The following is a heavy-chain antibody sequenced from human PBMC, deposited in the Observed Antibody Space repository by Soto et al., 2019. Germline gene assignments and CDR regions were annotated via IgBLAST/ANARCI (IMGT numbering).Heavy chain of an antibody. CDR1: GFTFSNYG. D-gene: IGHD3-22*01. CDR3: VKDQYDSSGYYGLWFDL. Sequence: PGGSLRLSCVASGFTFSNYGMHWVRQAPGKGPEWVTIMSYDGNNKYYADSVKGRFTISRDNSKNTLYLQMSSLRAEDTAVYYCVKDQYDSSGYYGLWFDLWGQGTLVTVSS. J-gene: IGHJ5*02. V-gene: IGHV3-30*18. CDR2: MSYDGNNK.